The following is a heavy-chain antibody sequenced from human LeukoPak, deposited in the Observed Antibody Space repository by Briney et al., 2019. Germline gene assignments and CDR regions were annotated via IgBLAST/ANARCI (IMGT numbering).Heavy chain of an antibody. CDR3: ATPGQKLWFGELGEYYFDY. CDR1: GYSISSGYY. D-gene: IGHD3-10*01. Sequence: SETLSLTCTVSGYSISSGYYWGWIRQPPGKGLEWIASIYHSGSTYYNPSLKSRVTISVDTSKNQFSLKLSSVTAADTAVYYCATPGQKLWFGELGEYYFDYWGQGTLVTVSS. V-gene: IGHV4-38-2*02. CDR2: IYHSGST. J-gene: IGHJ4*02.